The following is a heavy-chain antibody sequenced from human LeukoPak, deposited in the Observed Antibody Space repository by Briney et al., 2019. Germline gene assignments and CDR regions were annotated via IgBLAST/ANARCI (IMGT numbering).Heavy chain of an antibody. CDR1: GYTFTSYG. J-gene: IGHJ4*02. Sequence: GASVEVSCKASGYTFTSYGISWVRQAPGQGLEWMGWISAYNGNTNYAQKLQGRVTMTTDTSTSTAYMELRSLRSDDTAVYYCAREGYCSGGSCPFDYWGQGTLVTVSS. D-gene: IGHD2-15*01. CDR2: ISAYNGNT. CDR3: AREGYCSGGSCPFDY. V-gene: IGHV1-18*01.